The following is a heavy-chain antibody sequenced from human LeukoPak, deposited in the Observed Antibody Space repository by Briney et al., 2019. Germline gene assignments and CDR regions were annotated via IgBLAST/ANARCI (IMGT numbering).Heavy chain of an antibody. D-gene: IGHD1-1*01. CDR2: TYSGGST. Sequence: HPGGSLRLSCAASGFTVSSNYMSWVRQAPGKGLEWVSVTYSGGSTYYADSVKGRFTISRDNSKNTLYLQMNSLRAEDTAVYYCARGSRTTGTTSGLFYWGQGTLVTVSS. CDR3: ARGSRTTGTTSGLFY. J-gene: IGHJ4*02. V-gene: IGHV3-53*01. CDR1: GFTVSSNY.